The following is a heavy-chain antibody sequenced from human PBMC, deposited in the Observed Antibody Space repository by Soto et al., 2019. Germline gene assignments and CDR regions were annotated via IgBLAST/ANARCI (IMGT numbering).Heavy chain of an antibody. J-gene: IGHJ4*02. CDR2: ISGNGVST. CDR1: GFTFTSCA. V-gene: IGHV3-23*01. D-gene: IGHD6-13*01. CDR3: AKRSDSSSTEDY. Sequence: PGGSLRLSCAASGFTFTSCAMTWVRQAPGKGLEWVSSISGNGVSTYYADSVKGRFTISRDNSKNTLYLQMNILRADDTAVYYCAKRSDSSSTEDYWGQGTLVTVSS.